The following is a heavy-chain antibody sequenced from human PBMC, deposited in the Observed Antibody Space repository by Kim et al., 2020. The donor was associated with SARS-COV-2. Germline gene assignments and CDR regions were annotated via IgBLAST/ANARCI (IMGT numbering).Heavy chain of an antibody. D-gene: IGHD6-19*01. J-gene: IGHJ4*02. CDR3: ARDEGRYSSGWGYWGY. Sequence: GGSLRLSCAASGFTFSSYWMSWVRQAPGKGLEWVANIKQDGSEKYYVDSVKGRFTISRDNAKNSLYLQMNSLRAEDTAVYYCARDEGRYSSGWGYWGYWGQGTLVTVSS. CDR2: IKQDGSEK. CDR1: GFTFSSYW. V-gene: IGHV3-7*01.